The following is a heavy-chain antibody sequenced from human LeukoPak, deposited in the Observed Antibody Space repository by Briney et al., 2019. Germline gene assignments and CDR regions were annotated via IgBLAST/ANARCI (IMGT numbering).Heavy chain of an antibody. V-gene: IGHV3-30*04. Sequence: GGSLRLSCAASGFTFSSYAMSWVRQAPGTGLEWVAVISMDGIQEYYADSVKGRFSISRDNPKNTLYLQMNSLRSEDTAVYYCAREVYSYALDALDLWGQGTMVTVSS. CDR3: AREVYSYALDALDL. D-gene: IGHD5-18*01. J-gene: IGHJ3*01. CDR1: GFTFSSYA. CDR2: ISMDGIQE.